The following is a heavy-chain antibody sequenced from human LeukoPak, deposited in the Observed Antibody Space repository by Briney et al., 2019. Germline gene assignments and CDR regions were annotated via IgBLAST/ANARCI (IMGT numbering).Heavy chain of an antibody. V-gene: IGHV3-30*03. CDR3: ARSLGSGWIHLVEY. CDR1: GFTFNTYA. Sequence: GGSLRLSCAASGFTFNTYALHWVRQAPGKGLEWVAIVSYDGGAKYYADSVKGRFTISRDNSKNTVDLQMYSLRAEDSAVYYCARSLGSGWIHLVEYWGQGTLVTVS. J-gene: IGHJ4*02. D-gene: IGHD6-19*01. CDR2: VSYDGGAK.